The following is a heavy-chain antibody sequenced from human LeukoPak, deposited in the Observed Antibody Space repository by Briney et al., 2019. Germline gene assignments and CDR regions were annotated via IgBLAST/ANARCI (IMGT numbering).Heavy chain of an antibody. CDR3: AKKIKAAHYSSGCFDY. Sequence: GGSRRLSCVASGFTFSRFAMSWVRQAPGKGLEWVSGISGTGSSTYYADSVKGRLTTSRDNSKNTLYLQMHSLRADDTAVYYCAKKIKAAHYSSGCFDYWGQGALVTVSS. D-gene: IGHD6-19*01. J-gene: IGHJ4*02. CDR2: ISGTGSST. V-gene: IGHV3-23*01. CDR1: GFTFSRFA.